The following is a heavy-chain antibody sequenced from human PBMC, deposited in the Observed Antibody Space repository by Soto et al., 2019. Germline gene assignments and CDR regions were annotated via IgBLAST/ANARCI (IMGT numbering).Heavy chain of an antibody. V-gene: IGHV5-10-1*01. J-gene: IGHJ6*02. CDR2: IDPSDSYT. CDR1: GYSFTNYW. Sequence: PGESLKISCQGSGYSFTNYWISWVRQMPGKGLEWMGRIDPSDSYTNYSPSFQGHVTISADKSISTSYLQWSSLKASDTAMYYCARHGSGYSYGGGGYYYYYGMDVWGQGTTVTVSS. D-gene: IGHD5-18*01. CDR3: ARHGSGYSYGGGGYYYYYGMDV.